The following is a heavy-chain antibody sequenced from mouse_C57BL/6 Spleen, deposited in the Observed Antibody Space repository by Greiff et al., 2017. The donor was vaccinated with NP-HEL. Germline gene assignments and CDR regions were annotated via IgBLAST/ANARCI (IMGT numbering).Heavy chain of an antibody. J-gene: IGHJ3*01. CDR1: GFTFSDFY. V-gene: IGHV7-1*01. Sequence: EVKLMESGGGLVQSGRSLRLSCATSGFTFSDFYMAWVRQAPGQGLEWIAASRNKADDYTTEYSVSVKGRFIVSRATSQSYLYLYMNVLRAEDTAIDFCAREGGYSVGFAYWGQGTLVTVSA. CDR3: AREGGYSVGFAY. D-gene: IGHD2-2*01. CDR2: SRNKADDYTT.